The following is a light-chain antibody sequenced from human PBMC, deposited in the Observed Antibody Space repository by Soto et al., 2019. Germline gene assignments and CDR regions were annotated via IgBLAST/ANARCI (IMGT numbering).Light chain of an antibody. CDR1: SSNIGRNT. V-gene: IGLV1-44*01. CDR3: AACDDSLNGSV. CDR2: SNN. Sequence: QSVLTQPPSASGTPGQRVTISCSGSSSNIGRNTVNWYQQLPGTAPTLLLYSNNQRPSGVPARFSGSKSGTSASLAISGLQSEDEADYYCAACDDSLNGSVFGGGTKLTVL. J-gene: IGLJ7*01.